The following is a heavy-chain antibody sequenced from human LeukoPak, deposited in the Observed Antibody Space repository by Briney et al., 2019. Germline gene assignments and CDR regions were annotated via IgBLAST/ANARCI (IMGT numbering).Heavy chain of an antibody. CDR3: ARVRSYGPEYNWFDP. Sequence: PGGSLRLSCAASGFTFSSYWMSWVRQAPGKGLEWVANIKQDGSEKYYVDSVKGRFTISRGNAKNSLYLQMNSLRAEDTAVYYCARVRSYGPEYNWFDPWGQVTLVTVSS. D-gene: IGHD5-18*01. V-gene: IGHV3-7*01. CDR1: GFTFSSYW. CDR2: IKQDGSEK. J-gene: IGHJ5*02.